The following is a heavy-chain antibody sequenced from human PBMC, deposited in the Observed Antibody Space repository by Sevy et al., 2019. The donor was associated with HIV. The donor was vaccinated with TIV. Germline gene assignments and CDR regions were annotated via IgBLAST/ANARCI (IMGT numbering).Heavy chain of an antibody. D-gene: IGHD3-10*01. V-gene: IGHV3-30*18. J-gene: IGHJ6*02. CDR1: GFTFSSYG. CDR2: ISYDGRNK. CDR3: AKDGGASMILGMIIGDGMDV. Sequence: GGSLRLSCAASGFTFSSYGMHWVRQAPGKGLEWVAVISYDGRNKYYEDSMKGRFTISRDNSKNTLNLQMNSLRPEDTAVYYCAKDGGASMILGMIIGDGMDVWGQGTTVTVSS.